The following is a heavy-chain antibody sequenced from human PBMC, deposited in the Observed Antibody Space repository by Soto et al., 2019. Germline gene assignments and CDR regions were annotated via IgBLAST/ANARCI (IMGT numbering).Heavy chain of an antibody. V-gene: IGHV3-23*01. J-gene: IGHJ4*02. CDR2: ISGSGGST. Sequence: EVQLLESGGGLVQPGGSLSLSCAASGFTFSSYAMSWVRQAPGKGLEWVSAISGSGGSTYYADSVKGRFTISRDNSKNTLYLQMNSLRAEDTAVYYCAKGYCTSTSCYVVTYFDYWGQGTLVTVSS. CDR3: AKGYCTSTSCYVVTYFDY. CDR1: GFTFSSYA. D-gene: IGHD2-2*01.